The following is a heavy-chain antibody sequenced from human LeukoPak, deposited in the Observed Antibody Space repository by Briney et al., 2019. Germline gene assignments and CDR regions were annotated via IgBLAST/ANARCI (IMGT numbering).Heavy chain of an antibody. CDR3: ANWDTSHSSGWYDY. V-gene: IGHV3-23*01. J-gene: IGHJ4*02. D-gene: IGHD6-19*01. CDR2: ISSVGDNI. CDR1: GFTFSTYA. Sequence: GGSLRLSCAASGFTFSTYAMSWARQAPGKGLEWVSHISSVGDNIFYADSVKDRFTISRDNSKSTLYLQMNSLRAEDTAVYYCANWDTSHSSGWYDYRGQGTLVTVSS.